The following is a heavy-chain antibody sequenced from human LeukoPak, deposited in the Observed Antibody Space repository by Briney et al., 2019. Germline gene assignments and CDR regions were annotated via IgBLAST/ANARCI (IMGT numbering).Heavy chain of an antibody. V-gene: IGHV1-8*03. D-gene: IGHD3-16*01. CDR3: ARTLGGYELPYYYYYMDV. CDR1: GYTFTSYD. Sequence: ASVKVSCKASGYTFTSYDINWVRQATGQGLEWMGWMNPNSGNTGYAQKFQGRVTITRNTSISTAYMELSSLRSEDTAVYYCARTLGGYELPYYYYYMDVWGKGTTVTVSS. CDR2: MNPNSGNT. J-gene: IGHJ6*03.